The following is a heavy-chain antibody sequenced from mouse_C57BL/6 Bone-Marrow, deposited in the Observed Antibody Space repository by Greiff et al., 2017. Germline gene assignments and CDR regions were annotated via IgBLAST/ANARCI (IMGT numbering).Heavy chain of an antibody. J-gene: IGHJ2*01. D-gene: IGHD1-1*01. V-gene: IGHV1-47*01. CDR3: ARSSTVFYYFDY. CDR2: FHPYNDDT. Sequence: QVQLQQSGAELVKPGASVKMSCKASGYTFTTYPIEWMQQNHGTSLEWIGNFHPYNDDTKSNEKFKGKATLTIAKSSNTVDLELRRLTSDDSAVYYCARSSTVFYYFDYWGQGTTLTVAS. CDR1: GYTFTTYP.